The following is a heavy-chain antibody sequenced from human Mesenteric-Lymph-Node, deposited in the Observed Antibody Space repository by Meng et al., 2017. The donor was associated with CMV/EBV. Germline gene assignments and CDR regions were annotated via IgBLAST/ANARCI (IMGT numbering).Heavy chain of an antibody. CDR2: IKQDGGNE. CDR3: AKEVLGATNLN. Sequence: GESLKISCTASGFTFSNYWMSWVRQAPGKGLEWVANIKQDGGNEYYADSVKGRFTISRDNSKNTLYLQMNSLRAEDTAVYYCAKEVLGATNLNWGQGTMVTVSS. CDR1: GFTFSNYW. V-gene: IGHV3-7*01. D-gene: IGHD1-26*01. J-gene: IGHJ3*01.